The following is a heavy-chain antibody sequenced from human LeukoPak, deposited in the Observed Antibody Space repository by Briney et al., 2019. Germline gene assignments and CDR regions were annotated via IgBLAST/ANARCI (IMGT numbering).Heavy chain of an antibody. CDR3: ARVRLGSGWSLFDF. CDR1: GFTVSSNY. Sequence: GGSLRLSCAASGFTVSSNYMSWVRQAPGKGLEWVSVIYSGGSTYYADSVKGRFTISRHISQNTLYLQMNSLRAEDTAVYYCARVRLGSGWSLFDFWGQGTLVTVSS. J-gene: IGHJ4*02. CDR2: IYSGGST. D-gene: IGHD6-19*01. V-gene: IGHV3-53*04.